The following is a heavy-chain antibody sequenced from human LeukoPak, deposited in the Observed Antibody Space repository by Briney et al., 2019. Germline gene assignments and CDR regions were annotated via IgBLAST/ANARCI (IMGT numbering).Heavy chain of an antibody. D-gene: IGHD3-16*01. CDR3: ARDAGGAFYWYFDL. CDR1: GFTFSSFA. CDR2: ISYDGSND. Sequence: GGSLRLSCAASGFTFSSFAMHWVRQAPGKGLEWLAVISYDGSNDYYAGSLKGRLTMSRDNSRNRLSLQIKSLRPDDAAVYYCARDAGGAFYWYFDLWGRGTLATVSS. V-gene: IGHV3-30-3*01. J-gene: IGHJ2*01.